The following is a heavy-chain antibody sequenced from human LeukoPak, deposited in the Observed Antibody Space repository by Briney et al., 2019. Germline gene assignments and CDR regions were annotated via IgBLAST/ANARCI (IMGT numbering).Heavy chain of an antibody. Sequence: ASVKVSCKASGYTFTSYDINWVRQAPGQGLEWMGWINPNSGGTNYAQKFQGRVTMTRDTSISTAYMELSRLRSGDTAVYYCARDLGYCSSTSCYYWFDPWGQGTLVTVSS. CDR3: ARDLGYCSSTSCYYWFDP. CDR2: INPNSGGT. D-gene: IGHD2-2*01. J-gene: IGHJ5*02. CDR1: GYTFTSYD. V-gene: IGHV1-2*02.